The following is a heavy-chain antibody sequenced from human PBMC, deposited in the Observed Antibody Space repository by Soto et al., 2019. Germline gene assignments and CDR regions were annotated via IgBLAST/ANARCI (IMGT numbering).Heavy chain of an antibody. J-gene: IGHJ4*01. CDR3: ARASDSDIWYALFDN. CDR2: MSGGSGDRT. CDR1: SFTFGSYT. D-gene: IGHD6-13*01. Sequence: GGSLRLSCTASSFTFGSYTMTWVRQAPGKGLEWVSTMSGGSGDRTYYAASVKGRFTISRDNSRNKLFLQMDSLRVEDTALYYCARASDSDIWYALFDNWGHGTLVTVSS. V-gene: IGHV3-23*01.